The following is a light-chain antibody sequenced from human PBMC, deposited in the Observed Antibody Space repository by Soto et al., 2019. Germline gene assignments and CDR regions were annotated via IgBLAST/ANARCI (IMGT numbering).Light chain of an antibody. Sequence: QSVLPQPPSASGTPGQRVTISCSGSSSNIGNSAVNWYQQLPGTAPKLLIYNNNRRPSGVPDRFSASKSGTSASLAISGLQSEDEADYYCAAWDDSLNGVLFGGGTKVTVL. CDR3: AAWDDSLNGVL. CDR1: SSNIGNSA. CDR2: NNN. V-gene: IGLV1-44*01. J-gene: IGLJ2*01.